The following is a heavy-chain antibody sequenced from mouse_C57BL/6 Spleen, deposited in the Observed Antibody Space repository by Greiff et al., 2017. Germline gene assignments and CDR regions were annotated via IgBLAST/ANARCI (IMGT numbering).Heavy chain of an antibody. D-gene: IGHD4-1*01. CDR1: GYAFSSSW. V-gene: IGHV1-82*01. CDR2: IYPGDGDT. J-gene: IGHJ2*01. Sequence: VHLVESGPELVKPGASVKISCKASGYAFSSSWMNWVKQRPGKGLEWIGRIYPGDGDTNYNGKFKGKATLTADKSSSTAYMQLSSLTSEDSAVYFCARLTWDYFDYWGQGTTLTVSS. CDR3: ARLTWDYFDY.